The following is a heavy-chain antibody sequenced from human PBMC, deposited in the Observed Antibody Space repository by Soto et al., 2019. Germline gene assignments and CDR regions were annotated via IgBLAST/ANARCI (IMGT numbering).Heavy chain of an antibody. CDR1: GGTFSSYA. CDR2: IIPIFGTA. CDR3: ARDSWGDGGNSRGDDAFDI. Sequence: SVKVSCRASGGTFSSYAISWVRQAPGQGLEWMGGIIPIFGTANYAQKFQGRVTITADESTSTAYMELSSLRSEDTAVYYCARDSWGDGGNSRGDDAFDIWGQGTMVTVSS. J-gene: IGHJ3*02. D-gene: IGHD2-21*02. V-gene: IGHV1-69*13.